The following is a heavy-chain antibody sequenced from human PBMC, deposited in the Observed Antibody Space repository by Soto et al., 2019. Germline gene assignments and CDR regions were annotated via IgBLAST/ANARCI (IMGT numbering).Heavy chain of an antibody. Sequence: GGSLRLSCAASGFTFSSYDMHWVRQATGKGLEWVSAIGTAGDPYYPGSVKGRFTISRENAKNSLYLQMNSLRAGDTAVYYCAREGTMVRGVPAWGMDVWGQGTTVTVSS. D-gene: IGHD3-10*01. CDR1: GFTFSSYD. CDR3: AREGTMVRGVPAWGMDV. CDR2: IGTAGDP. J-gene: IGHJ6*02. V-gene: IGHV3-13*05.